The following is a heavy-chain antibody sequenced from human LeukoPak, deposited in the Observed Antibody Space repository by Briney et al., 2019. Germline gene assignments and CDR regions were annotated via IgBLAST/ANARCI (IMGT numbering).Heavy chain of an antibody. Sequence: GGSLRLSCAASGFTFSSYEMNWVRQAPGKGLEWVSYISSSGSTIYYADSVKGRFTISRDNAKNSLYLQMNSLRAEDTAVYYCARDPSSYGVFDYWGQGTLVTVSS. CDR3: ARDPSSYGVFDY. CDR2: ISSSGSTI. V-gene: IGHV3-48*03. D-gene: IGHD4-17*01. J-gene: IGHJ4*02. CDR1: GFTFSSYE.